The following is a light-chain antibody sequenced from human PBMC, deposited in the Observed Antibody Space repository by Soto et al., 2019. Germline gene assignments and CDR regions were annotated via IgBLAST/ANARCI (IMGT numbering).Light chain of an antibody. CDR1: QSVRRH. Sequence: EIVLTQSPATLSLSPGERATLSCRTSQSVRRHLVWYQQKPGQAPRLLIYDASIRATGIQARFSGSGSGTDFTLTISVQEPEDFAVYYCQHLEFCPISFGEGTKVEIK. J-gene: IGKJ4*01. V-gene: IGKV3-11*01. CDR3: QHLEFCPIS. CDR2: DAS.